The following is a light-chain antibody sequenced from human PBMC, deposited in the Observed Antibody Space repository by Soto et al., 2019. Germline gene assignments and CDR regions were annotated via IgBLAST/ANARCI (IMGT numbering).Light chain of an antibody. J-gene: IGKJ2*01. CDR1: QTVSSNY. CDR3: QQSASSPRT. CDR2: GAS. V-gene: IGKV3-20*01. Sequence: EIVLTQSPGILSLSPGERATLSCRASQTVSSNYLAWYQQKPGQAPRLLIYGASSWGFGIPDRLSGSGSGTDFTLTINRLEPEDFAVYFCQQSASSPRTFGQGNKLDIK.